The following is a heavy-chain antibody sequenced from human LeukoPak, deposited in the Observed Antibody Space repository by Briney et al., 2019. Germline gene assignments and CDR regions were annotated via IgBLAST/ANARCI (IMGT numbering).Heavy chain of an antibody. V-gene: IGHV3-30*02. J-gene: IGHJ3*02. CDR2: IRYDGSNK. Sequence: GGSLRLSCAASGFTFSSYGMHWVRQAPGKGLEWVAFIRYDGSNKYYADSVKGRFTISRDNSKNTLYLQMNSLRAEDTAVYYCAKGSSPSIAAPWGAFDIWGQGTMVTVSS. CDR1: GFTFSSYG. CDR3: AKGSSPSIAAPWGAFDI. D-gene: IGHD6-6*01.